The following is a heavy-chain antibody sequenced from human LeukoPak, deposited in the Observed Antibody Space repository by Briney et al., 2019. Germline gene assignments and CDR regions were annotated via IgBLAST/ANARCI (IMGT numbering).Heavy chain of an antibody. Sequence: SETLSLTCTVSGGPISSGSYYGSWIRQPAGKGLEWIGRIYTSGSTNYNPSLKSRVTISVDTSKNQFSLKLSSVTAADTAVYYCARGSTYYYDSSIDYWGQGTLVTVSS. V-gene: IGHV4-61*02. CDR3: ARGSTYYYDSSIDY. CDR2: IYTSGST. D-gene: IGHD3-22*01. J-gene: IGHJ4*02. CDR1: GGPISSGSYY.